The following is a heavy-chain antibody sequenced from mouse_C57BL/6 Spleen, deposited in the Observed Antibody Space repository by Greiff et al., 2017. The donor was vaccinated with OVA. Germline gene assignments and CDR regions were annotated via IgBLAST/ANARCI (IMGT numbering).Heavy chain of an antibody. J-gene: IGHJ1*03. CDR3: ARRYGSSYWYFDV. Sequence: EVQLQESGPGLVKPSQSLSLTCSVTGYSITSGYYWNWIRQFPGNKLEWMGYISYDGSNNYNPSLKNRISITRDTSKNQFFLKLNSVTTEDTATYYYARRYGSSYWYFDVWGTGTTVTVSS. CDR1: GYSITSGYY. CDR2: ISYDGSN. V-gene: IGHV3-6*01. D-gene: IGHD1-1*01.